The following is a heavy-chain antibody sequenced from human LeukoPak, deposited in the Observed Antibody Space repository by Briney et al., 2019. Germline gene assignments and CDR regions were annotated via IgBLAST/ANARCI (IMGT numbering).Heavy chain of an antibody. D-gene: IGHD6-13*01. J-gene: IGHJ4*02. CDR2: IYHSGST. CDR3: ARDNSSSWYD. CDR1: GYSISSGYY. V-gene: IGHV4-38-2*02. Sequence: SETLSLTCTVSGYSISSGYYWGWIRQPPGKGLEWIGSIYHSGSTYYNPSLKSRVIISVDTSKNQFSLKLSSVTAADTAVYYCARDNSSSWYDWGQGTLVTVSS.